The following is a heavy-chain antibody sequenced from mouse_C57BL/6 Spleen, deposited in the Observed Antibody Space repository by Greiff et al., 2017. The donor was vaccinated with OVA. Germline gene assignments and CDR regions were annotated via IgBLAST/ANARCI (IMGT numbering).Heavy chain of an antibody. CDR3: AKHDGSSSYWYFDV. CDR2: IYPRSGNT. J-gene: IGHJ1*03. Sequence: VQLQQSGAELARPGASVKLSCKASGYTFTSYGISWVKQRTGQGLEWIGEIYPRSGNTYYNEKFKGKATLTADKSSSTAYMELRSLTSEDSAVYFCAKHDGSSSYWYFDVWGTGTTVTVAS. V-gene: IGHV1-81*01. CDR1: GYTFTSYG. D-gene: IGHD1-1*01.